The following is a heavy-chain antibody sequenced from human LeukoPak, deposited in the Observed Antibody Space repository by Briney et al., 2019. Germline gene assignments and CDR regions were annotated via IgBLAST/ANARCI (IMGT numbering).Heavy chain of an antibody. J-gene: IGHJ4*02. CDR3: AKGLDYGDPFNFDY. CDR1: GYTCTGYY. Sequence: ASVKVSCKASGYTCTGYYMHWVRQAPGQGLEWMGWINPNSGATKYVQKFQGRVTMTRDTSISAAYMELSRLRSDDTAVYYCAKGLDYGDPFNFDYWGQGTLVTVSS. CDR2: INPNSGAT. V-gene: IGHV1-2*02. D-gene: IGHD4-17*01.